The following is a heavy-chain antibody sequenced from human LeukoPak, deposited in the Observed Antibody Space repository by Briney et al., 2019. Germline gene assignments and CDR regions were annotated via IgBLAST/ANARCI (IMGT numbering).Heavy chain of an antibody. V-gene: IGHV4-39*01. J-gene: IGHJ4*02. CDR2: IYYSGST. CDR1: GGSISSSSYY. Sequence: PSETLSLTCTVSGGSISSSSYYWGWIRQPPGKGLEWIGSIYYSGSTYYNPSLKSRVTISVGTSKNQFSLKLSSVTAADTAVYYCARHSSGWYKGYFDYWGQGTLVTVSS. D-gene: IGHD6-19*01. CDR3: ARHSSGWYKGYFDY.